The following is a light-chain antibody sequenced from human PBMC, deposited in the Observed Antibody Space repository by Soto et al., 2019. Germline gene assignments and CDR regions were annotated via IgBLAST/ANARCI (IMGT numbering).Light chain of an antibody. CDR2: GAS. J-gene: IGKJ1*01. CDR1: ESVASSY. Sequence: EIVLTQSPGTLSLSPGERATLSCRASESVASSYLAWYQQKPGQAPRLLIYGASSRATGIPDRFSGRGSGTDFTLTLSRLEPEEFAVEYCQQYGRSQCALGPGTKVELK. V-gene: IGKV3-20*01. CDR3: QQYGRSQCA.